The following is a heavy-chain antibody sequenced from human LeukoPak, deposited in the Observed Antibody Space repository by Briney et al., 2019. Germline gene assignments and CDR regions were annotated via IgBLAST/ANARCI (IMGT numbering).Heavy chain of an antibody. CDR3: ARLDIDAFDI. V-gene: IGHV3-48*03. D-gene: IGHD2-15*01. CDR2: ISSSGSTI. J-gene: IGHJ3*02. CDR1: GFTFSSYE. Sequence: GGSLRLSCAASGFTFSSYEMNWVRQAPRKGLEWVSYISSSGSTIYYADSVKGRFTISRDNAKNSLYLQMNSLRAEDTAVYYCARLDIDAFDIWGQGTMVTVSS.